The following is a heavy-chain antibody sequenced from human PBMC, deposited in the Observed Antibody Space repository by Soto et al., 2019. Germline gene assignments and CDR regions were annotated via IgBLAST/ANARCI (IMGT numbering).Heavy chain of an antibody. D-gene: IGHD3-3*01. CDR2: VYHTGRT. CDR3: ARDFAYFDS. CDR1: GGSFNIGSYS. Sequence: NPSETLSLTCTVSGGSFNIGSYSWIWIRHPPGKGLEWIGYVYHTGRTSYNPSLKSRVSISMDTSKNQFSLNLDSVTAADTAVYFCARDFAYFDSWGQGTLVTVSS. V-gene: IGHV4-61*01. J-gene: IGHJ4*02.